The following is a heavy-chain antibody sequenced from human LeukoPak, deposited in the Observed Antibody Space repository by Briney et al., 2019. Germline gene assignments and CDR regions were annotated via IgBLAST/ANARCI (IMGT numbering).Heavy chain of an antibody. V-gene: IGHV1-18*01. Sequence: ASVKVSCKASGYTFTSYGISWVRQAPGQGLEWMGWISAYNGNTNYAQKLQGRVTMTTDTSTSTAYMELRSLRSDDTAVYYCARVGHDYGGYGGPRDYYYYMDVWGKGTTVTISS. CDR2: ISAYNGNT. CDR1: GYTFTSYG. CDR3: ARVGHDYGGYGGPRDYYYYMDV. J-gene: IGHJ6*03. D-gene: IGHD4-17*01.